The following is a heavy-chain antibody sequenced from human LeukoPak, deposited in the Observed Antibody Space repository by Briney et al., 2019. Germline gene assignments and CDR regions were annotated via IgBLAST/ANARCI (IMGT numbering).Heavy chain of an antibody. J-gene: IGHJ5*02. V-gene: IGHV4-4*09. CDR2: IYTSGST. CDR1: GGSISSCY. Sequence: PSETLSLTCTVSGGSISSCYWSWIRQPPGKGLEWIGYIYTSGSTNYNPSLKSRVTISVDTSKNQFSLKLSSVTAADTAVYYCAREQLELRGWFDPWGQGTLVTVSS. D-gene: IGHD1-7*01. CDR3: AREQLELRGWFDP.